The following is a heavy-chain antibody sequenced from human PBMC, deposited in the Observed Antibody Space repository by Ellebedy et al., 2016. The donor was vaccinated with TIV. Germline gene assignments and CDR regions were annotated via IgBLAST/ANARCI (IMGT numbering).Heavy chain of an antibody. Sequence: SETLSLXXTVSGGSISSYYWSWIRQPPGKGLEWIGYIYYSGSTNYNPSLKSRVTMSVDTSKNQFSLKLSSVTAADTAVYYCARVAVRAGTVDYWGQGTLVTVSS. CDR1: GGSISSYY. D-gene: IGHD6-19*01. CDR3: ARVAVRAGTVDY. J-gene: IGHJ4*02. CDR2: IYYSGST. V-gene: IGHV4-59*12.